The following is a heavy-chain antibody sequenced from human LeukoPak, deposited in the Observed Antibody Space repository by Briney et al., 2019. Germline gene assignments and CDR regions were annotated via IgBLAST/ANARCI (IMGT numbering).Heavy chain of an antibody. CDR1: GGSLGSYY. CDR3: ARDDILAGYYGNFDF. J-gene: IGHJ4*02. CDR2: IHYSGST. Sequence: PSETLSLTCTVCGGSLGSYYWTWLRQPPGKELEWIAYIHYSGSTSSNSSLKSRVTVSVDTSNNQFSLKLTSVTAADTAVYYCARDDILAGYYGNFDFWGQGTLVTVSS. V-gene: IGHV4-59*01. D-gene: IGHD3-9*01.